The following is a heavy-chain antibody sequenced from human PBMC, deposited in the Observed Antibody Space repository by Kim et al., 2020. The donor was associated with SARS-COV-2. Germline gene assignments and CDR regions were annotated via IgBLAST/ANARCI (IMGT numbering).Heavy chain of an antibody. V-gene: IGHV4-4*07. Sequence: SETLSLTWTVSGDSLSSDYWSWNRQPAGKGLEWIGRIYTSGRTNYNPSLQSRVTMSVDMSKNQFSLKLSSVTAADTAVYYCASALGHWGQGTLVTVSS. D-gene: IGHD3-16*02. CDR2: IYTSGRT. CDR1: GDSLSSDY. CDR3: ASALGH. J-gene: IGHJ4*02.